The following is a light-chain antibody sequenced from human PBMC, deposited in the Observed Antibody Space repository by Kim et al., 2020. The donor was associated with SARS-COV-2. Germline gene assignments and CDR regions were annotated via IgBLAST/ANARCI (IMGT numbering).Light chain of an antibody. Sequence: APGKTASITCGGNNIGSKRVHWYQQKPGQAPVLVIYYDSDRPSGIPERFSGSNSGNTATLTISRVEAGDEADYYCQVWDSSSDHPVFGGGTKLTVL. J-gene: IGLJ3*02. V-gene: IGLV3-21*04. CDR1: NIGSKR. CDR2: YDS. CDR3: QVWDSSSDHPV.